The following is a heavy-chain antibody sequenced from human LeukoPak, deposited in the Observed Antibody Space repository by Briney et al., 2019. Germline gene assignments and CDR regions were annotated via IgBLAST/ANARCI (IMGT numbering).Heavy chain of an antibody. CDR2: ISSSSSYI. D-gene: IGHD3-3*01. V-gene: IGHV3-21*01. J-gene: IGHJ4*02. Sequence: PGGSLRLSCAASGFTFSDYSMNWVRQAPGKGLEWVSSISSSSSYIYYADSVKGRFTISRDNAKNSLYLQMNSLRAEDTAVYYCARDYDFWSGYYHPFDYWGQGTLVTVSS. CDR3: ARDYDFWSGYYHPFDY. CDR1: GFTFSDYS.